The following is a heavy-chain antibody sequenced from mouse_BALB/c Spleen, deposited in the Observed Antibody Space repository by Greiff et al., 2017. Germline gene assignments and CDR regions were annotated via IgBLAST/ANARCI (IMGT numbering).Heavy chain of an antibody. V-gene: IGHV1-7*01. CDR2: INPSTGYT. J-gene: IGHJ3*01. Sequence: QVQLQQSGAELAKPGASVKMSCKASGYTFTSYWMHWVKQRPGQGLEWIGYINPSTGYTEYNQKFKDKATLTADKSSSTAYMQLSSLTSEDSAVYYCARSHYRGNGFAYWGQGTLVTVSA. CDR1: GYTFTSYW. D-gene: IGHD2-12*01. CDR3: ARSHYRGNGFAY.